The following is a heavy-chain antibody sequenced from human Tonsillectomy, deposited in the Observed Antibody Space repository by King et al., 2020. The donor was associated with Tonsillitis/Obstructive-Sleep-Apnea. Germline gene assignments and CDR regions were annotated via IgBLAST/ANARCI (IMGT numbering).Heavy chain of an antibody. V-gene: IGHV3-23*04. CDR3: AKGSGYHGYYYYYMDV. D-gene: IGHD3-22*01. J-gene: IGHJ6*03. CDR1: GFRFNSHA. Sequence: VQLVESGGGLVQPGKSLTLSCAASGFRFNSHAMSWVRQAPGKGPEWVSGISGAGSSTYYADSVKGRFTIFKDNSENTLYLEMNSLRTEDTAVYYCAKGSGYHGYYYYYMDVWGRGATVTVS. CDR2: ISGAGSST.